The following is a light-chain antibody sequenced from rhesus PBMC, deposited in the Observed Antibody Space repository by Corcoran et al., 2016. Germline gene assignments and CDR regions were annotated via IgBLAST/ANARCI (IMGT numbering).Light chain of an antibody. CDR1: QTISSY. Sequence: DIQMTQSPSSLSASVGDRVTITCRASQTISSYLAWYQQKPGKVPKILIYAASSLESGVPSRFICSGSGTEFTLTISSLQTEGCATDYCQQHNSHPWTFGQGTKVEIK. J-gene: IGKJ1*01. CDR3: QQHNSHPWT. CDR2: AAS. V-gene: IGKV1-44*01.